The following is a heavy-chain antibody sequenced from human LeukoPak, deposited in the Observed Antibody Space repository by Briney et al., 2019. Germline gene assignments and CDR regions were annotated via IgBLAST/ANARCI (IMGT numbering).Heavy chain of an antibody. Sequence: ASVKVSCKASGYTFTSYGISWVRQAPGQGLEWMGWISAYNGNTNYAQKLQGRVTMTTDTSTSTAYMELRSLRSDDTAVYYCARDDIPATYYYGSGSYSHLWGQGTLVTVSS. J-gene: IGHJ5*02. CDR3: ARDDIPATYYYGSGSYSHL. D-gene: IGHD3-10*01. CDR2: ISAYNGNT. CDR1: GYTFTSYG. V-gene: IGHV1-18*01.